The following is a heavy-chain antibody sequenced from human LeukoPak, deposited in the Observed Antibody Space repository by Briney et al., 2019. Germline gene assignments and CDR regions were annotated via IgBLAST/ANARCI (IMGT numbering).Heavy chain of an antibody. CDR2: ISAYNGNT. Sequence: EASVKVSCKASGYTFTSYGISWVRQVPGQGLEWMGWISAYNGNTNYAQKLQGRVTMTTDTSTTTAYMELRSLRSDDTAVYYCATYSYALGGDAFDIWGQGTMVTVSS. J-gene: IGHJ3*02. CDR1: GYTFTSYG. V-gene: IGHV1-18*01. D-gene: IGHD5-18*01. CDR3: ATYSYALGGDAFDI.